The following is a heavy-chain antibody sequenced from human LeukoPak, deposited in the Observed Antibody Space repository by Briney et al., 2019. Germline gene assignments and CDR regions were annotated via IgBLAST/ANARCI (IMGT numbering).Heavy chain of an antibody. CDR2: ISYDGSNK. V-gene: IGHV3-30*18. J-gene: IGHJ4*02. CDR3: AKDRALHNGIDY. D-gene: IGHD1-26*01. CDR1: GFTFSSYG. Sequence: GEPLRLSCAASGFTFSSYGMHWVRQAPGKGLEWVAVISYDGSNKVYADSVKGRFTISRDNSKNTLYLQMNSLRAEDTAVYYCAKDRALHNGIDYWGQGTLVTVSS.